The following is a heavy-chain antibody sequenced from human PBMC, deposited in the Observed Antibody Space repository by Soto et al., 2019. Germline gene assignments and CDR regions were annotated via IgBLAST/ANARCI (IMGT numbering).Heavy chain of an antibody. CDR2: IDPSDSST. J-gene: IGHJ6*02. CDR1: GYIFTSYW. V-gene: IGHV5-10-1*01. D-gene: IGHD2-8*01. Sequence: GESLKISCRGSGYIFTSYWISWVRQMPGKGLEWMGRIDPSDSSTNYGPSFQGHVTISADKSISTAYLQWSSLKASDTAMYYCARPLSNYGMDVWGQGTTVTVSS. CDR3: ARPLSNYGMDV.